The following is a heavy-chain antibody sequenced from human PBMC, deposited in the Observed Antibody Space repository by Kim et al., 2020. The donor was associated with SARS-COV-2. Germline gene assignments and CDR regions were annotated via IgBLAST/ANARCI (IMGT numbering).Heavy chain of an antibody. V-gene: IGHV1-69*13. CDR1: GGTFSSYA. J-gene: IGHJ2*01. Sequence: SVKVSCKASGGTFSSYAISWVRQAPGQGLEWMGGIIPIFGTANYAQKFQGRVTITADESTSTAYMELSSLRSEDTAVYYCARDYYDSSRDWYFDLWGRGTLVTVSS. D-gene: IGHD3-22*01. CDR3: ARDYYDSSRDWYFDL. CDR2: IIPIFGTA.